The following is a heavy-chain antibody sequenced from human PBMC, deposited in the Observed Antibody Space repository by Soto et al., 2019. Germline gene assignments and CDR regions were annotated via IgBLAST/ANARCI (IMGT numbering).Heavy chain of an antibody. CDR2: INPSGGST. V-gene: IGHV1-46*01. CDR3: ARVSTGTGWTSFDH. Sequence: QVQLVQSGAEVKKPGASVKVSCKASGYTFTSYYMHWVRQAPGQGLEWMGIINPSGGSTSYAQKLQGRVNITRDTSTRTVYIGLSSLRSEDTAVYYCARVSTGTGWTSFDHWGQGTLVTVSS. D-gene: IGHD1-1*01. J-gene: IGHJ4*02. CDR1: GYTFTSYY.